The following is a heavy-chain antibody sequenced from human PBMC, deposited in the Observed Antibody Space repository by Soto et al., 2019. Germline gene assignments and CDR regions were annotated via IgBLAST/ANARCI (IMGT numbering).Heavy chain of an antibody. CDR3: ARHRYGDYYYYYYMDV. CDR2: IKQDGSEK. CDR1: GFTFSSYW. D-gene: IGHD4-17*01. Sequence: GGSLRLSCVASGFTFSSYWMSWVRQAPGKGLEWVANIKQDGSEKYYVDSVKGRFTISRDNAKNSLYLQMNSLRAEDTAVYYCARHRYGDYYYYYYMDVWGKGTTVTVSS. V-gene: IGHV3-7*01. J-gene: IGHJ6*03.